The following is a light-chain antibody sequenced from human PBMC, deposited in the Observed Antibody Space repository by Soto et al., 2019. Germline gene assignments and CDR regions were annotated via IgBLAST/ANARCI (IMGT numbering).Light chain of an antibody. V-gene: IGKV3-20*01. CDR1: QSVSSSY. J-gene: IGKJ1*01. CDR2: GAS. Sequence: EIVLTQSPGTLSLSPGERATLSCRASQSVSSSYLAWYQQKPGQAPRLLIYGASSRATGIPDRFSDSGSGTDFTLTISSLEPEDFAVYYCQLTRTFGQGTKVEIK. CDR3: QLTRT.